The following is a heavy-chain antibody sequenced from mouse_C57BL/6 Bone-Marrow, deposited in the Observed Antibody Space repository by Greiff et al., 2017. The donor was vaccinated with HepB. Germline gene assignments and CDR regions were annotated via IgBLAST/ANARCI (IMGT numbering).Heavy chain of an antibody. CDR2: ISSGGDYI. CDR3: TREPHYYGQPRFAY. V-gene: IGHV5-9-1*02. J-gene: IGHJ3*01. Sequence: EVQRVESGEGLVKPGGSLKLSCAASGFTFSSCAMSWVRQTPEKRLEWVAYISSGGDYIYYADTVKGRFTISRDNARNTLYLQMSSLKSEDTAMYYCTREPHYYGQPRFAYWGQGTLVTVSA. D-gene: IGHD1-1*01. CDR1: GFTFSSCA.